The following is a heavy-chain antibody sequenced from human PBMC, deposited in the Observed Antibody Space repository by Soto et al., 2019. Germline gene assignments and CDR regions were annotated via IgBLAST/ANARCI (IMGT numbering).Heavy chain of an antibody. CDR2: IYPGDSDI. CDR3: ARLGDYGDYEGWFDP. Sequence: PGESLKISCKVSGYSFTSYWIGWVRQMPGKGLEWMGIIYPGDSDIRYSPSFQGQVTISADKSISTAYLQWSSLKASDTAIYYCARLGDYGDYEGWFDPWGQGTLVTVSS. J-gene: IGHJ5*02. V-gene: IGHV5-51*01. CDR1: GYSFTSYW. D-gene: IGHD4-17*01.